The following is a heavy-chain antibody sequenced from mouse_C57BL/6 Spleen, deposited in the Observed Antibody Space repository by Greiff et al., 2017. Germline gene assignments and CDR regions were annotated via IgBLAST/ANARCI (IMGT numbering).Heavy chain of an antibody. Sequence: QVQLQQPGAELVRPGSSVKLSCKASGYTFTSYWMHWVKQRPIQGLEWIGNIDPSDSETHYNQKFKDKATLTVDKSSSTAYMQLSSLTSKDSAVSYGARWDDDYDERYVDVWGTGTTVTVSS. J-gene: IGHJ1*03. CDR2: IDPSDSET. V-gene: IGHV1-52*01. D-gene: IGHD2-4*01. CDR1: GYTFTSYW. CDR3: ARWDDDYDERYVDV.